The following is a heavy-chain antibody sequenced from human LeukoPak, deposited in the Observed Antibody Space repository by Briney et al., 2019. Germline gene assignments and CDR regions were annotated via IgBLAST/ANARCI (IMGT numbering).Heavy chain of an antibody. CDR2: ISAYNGNT. CDR1: GYTFTSYG. CDR3: ARDLGYYDSSGYYHRDVDY. D-gene: IGHD3-22*01. J-gene: IGHJ4*02. V-gene: IGHV1-18*01. Sequence: ASVKVSCKASGYTFTSYGISWVRQAPGQGLEWMGWISAYNGNTNYAQKLQGRVTMTTDTSTSTAYMELRSLRSDDTAVYHCARDLGYYDSSGYYHRDVDYWGQGTLVTVSS.